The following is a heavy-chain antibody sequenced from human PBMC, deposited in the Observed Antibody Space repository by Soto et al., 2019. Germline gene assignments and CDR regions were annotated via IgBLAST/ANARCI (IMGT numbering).Heavy chain of an antibody. D-gene: IGHD2-2*01. CDR3: ARGRGSTGYLGREHYFDY. CDR2: IDIGGNT. CDR1: GFSVTNNY. Sequence: EVQVVESGGGLVQPGGSLRLSCAASGFSVTNNYMNWVRQAPGKGLEWVSIIDIGGNTYYADSVKDRFTISRDNSRHTLYLHMDSLGAEDTAVYDCARGRGSTGYLGREHYFDYWGQGTLVTVSP. V-gene: IGHV3-66*01. J-gene: IGHJ4*02.